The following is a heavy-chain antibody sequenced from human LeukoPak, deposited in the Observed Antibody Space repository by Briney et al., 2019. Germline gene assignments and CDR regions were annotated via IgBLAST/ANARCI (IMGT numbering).Heavy chain of an antibody. V-gene: IGHV4-59*01. CDR1: GGSISSYY. J-gene: IGHJ5*02. Sequence: PSETLSLTCTVSGGSISSYYWSWIRQPPGKGLEWIGYIYYSGSTNYNPSLKSRVTISVDTSKNQFSLKLSSVTAADTAVYYCARHYGGRYNWFDPWGQGTLVTVSS. CDR2: IYYSGST. D-gene: IGHD3-16*01. CDR3: ARHYGGRYNWFDP.